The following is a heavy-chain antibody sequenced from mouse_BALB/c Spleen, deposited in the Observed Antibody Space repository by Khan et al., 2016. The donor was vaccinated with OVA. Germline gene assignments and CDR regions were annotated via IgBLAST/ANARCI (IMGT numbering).Heavy chain of an antibody. D-gene: IGHD4-1*01. Sequence: EVHLVESGGDLVKPGGSLKLSCAASGFTFSSYSMSWVRQTPDKRLEWVATISSDGDYTYYPDSVQGRFTISRDNAKNTLYLQMSSLKSEDTAMYYCASHLTGSFAYWGQGTLVTVSA. J-gene: IGHJ3*01. CDR1: GFTFSSYS. CDR2: ISSDGDYT. CDR3: ASHLTGSFAY. V-gene: IGHV5-6*01.